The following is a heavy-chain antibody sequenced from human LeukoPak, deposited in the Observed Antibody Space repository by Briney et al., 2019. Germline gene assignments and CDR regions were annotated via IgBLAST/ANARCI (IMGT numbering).Heavy chain of an antibody. CDR3: ARDSDGSGSYGH. D-gene: IGHD3-10*01. J-gene: IGHJ4*02. V-gene: IGHV4-61*08. CDR1: GGSISSGGYY. Sequence: SETLSLTCAVSGGSISSGGYYWSWIRQPPGKGLEWIGYIYYSGSTNYNPSLKSRVTISVDTSKNQFSLKLSSVTAADTAVYYCARDSDGSGSYGHWGQGTLVTVSS. CDR2: IYYSGST.